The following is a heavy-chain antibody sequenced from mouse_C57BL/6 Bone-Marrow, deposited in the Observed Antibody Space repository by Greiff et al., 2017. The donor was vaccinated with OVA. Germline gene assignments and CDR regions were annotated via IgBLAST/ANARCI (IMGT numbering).Heavy chain of an antibody. CDR3: ARGGLRYYAMDY. CDR1: GFTFSSYA. J-gene: IGHJ4*01. Sequence: EVKLMESGGGLVKPGGSLKLSCAASGFTFSSYAMSWVRQTPEKRLEWVATISDGGSYTYYPDNVKGRFTISRDNAKNNLYLQMSHLKCEETAMYYCARGGLRYYAMDYWGQGTSVTVSS. V-gene: IGHV5-4*03. D-gene: IGHD2-2*01. CDR2: ISDGGSYT.